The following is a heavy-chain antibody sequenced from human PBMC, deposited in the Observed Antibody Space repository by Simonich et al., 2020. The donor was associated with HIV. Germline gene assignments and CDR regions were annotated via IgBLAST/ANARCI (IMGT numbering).Heavy chain of an antibody. CDR1: GGSFRGYY. V-gene: IGHV4-34*01. J-gene: IGHJ4*02. Sequence: QVQLQQWGAGLLKPSETLSLTCAVYGGSFRGYYWSWIRQPPGKGLEWIGEINHSGITNYKSSLNSRATISVDKSKTQFSLKLSSVTAADTAIYYCARRDRELILYFDYWGQGNLVTVSS. D-gene: IGHD3-3*01. CDR2: INHSGIT. CDR3: ARRDRELILYFDY.